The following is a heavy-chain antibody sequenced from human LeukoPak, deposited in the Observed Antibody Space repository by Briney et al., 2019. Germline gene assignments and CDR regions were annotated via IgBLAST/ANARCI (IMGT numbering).Heavy chain of an antibody. D-gene: IGHD3-10*01. CDR2: IIPILGIA. CDR3: ARLIRGVIDY. CDR1: GGTFSSYA. V-gene: IGHV1-69*04. Sequence: SVKVSCKASGGTFSSYAISWVRQAPGQGLEWMGRIIPILGIANYAQKFQGRVTITADKSTSTAYMELSSLRSEDAAVYYCARLIRGVIDYWGQGTLVTVSS. J-gene: IGHJ4*02.